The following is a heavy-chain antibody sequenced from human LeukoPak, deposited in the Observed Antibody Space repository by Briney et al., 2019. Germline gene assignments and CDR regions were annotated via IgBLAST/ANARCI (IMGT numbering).Heavy chain of an antibody. CDR3: ARGDDAYGDYEFDY. D-gene: IGHD4-17*01. V-gene: IGHV1-8*03. J-gene: IGHJ4*02. CDR1: GYTFTSYD. CDR2: MNPNSGNT. Sequence: ASVKVSYKASGYTFTSYDINWVRQATGQGLEWMGWMNPNSGNTGYAQKFQGRVTITRNTSISTAYMELSSLRSEDTAVYYCARGDDAYGDYEFDYWGQGTLVTVSS.